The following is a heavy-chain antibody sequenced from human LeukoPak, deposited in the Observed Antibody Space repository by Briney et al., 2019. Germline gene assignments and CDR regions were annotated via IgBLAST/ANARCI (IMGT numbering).Heavy chain of an antibody. CDR3: ARYCSSTSCYRVNDAFDI. CDR1: GYTFTGYY. Sequence: ASVKVSCKASGYTFTGYYMHWVRQAPGQGLEWMGWINPNSGGTNYAQKFQGRVTMTRDTSISTAYMELSRLRSDDTAMYYCARYCSSTSCYRVNDAFDIWGQGTMVTVSS. J-gene: IGHJ3*02. CDR2: INPNSGGT. V-gene: IGHV1-2*02. D-gene: IGHD2-2*01.